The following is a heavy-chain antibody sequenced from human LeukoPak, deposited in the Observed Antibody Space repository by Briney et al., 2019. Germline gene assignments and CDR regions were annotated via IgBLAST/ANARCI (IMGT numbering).Heavy chain of an antibody. CDR1: GFTFSSYS. V-gene: IGHV3-21*01. CDR3: ARGRYSGSYLHAFDI. J-gene: IGHJ3*02. CDR2: ISSSSSYI. Sequence: PGGSLRLSCAASGFTFSSYSMNWVRQAPGKGLEWVSSISSSSSYIYYADSVKGRFTISRDNAKNSLYLQMNSLRAEDTAVYYCARGRYSGSYLHAFDIWGQGTMVTVSS. D-gene: IGHD1-26*01.